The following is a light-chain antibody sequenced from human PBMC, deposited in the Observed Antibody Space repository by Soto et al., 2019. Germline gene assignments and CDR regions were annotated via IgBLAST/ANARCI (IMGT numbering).Light chain of an antibody. CDR3: ETWDSNTRV. J-gene: IGLJ3*02. CDR1: SGHSSYI. V-gene: IGLV4-60*02. CDR2: LEGSRSY. Sequence: QSVLTQSSSASASLGSSVKLTCTLSSGHSSYIIAWHQQQPGKAPRYLMKLEGSRSYNKGSGVPDRFSGSSSGADRYLTISNLQFEDEADYYCETWDSNTRVFGGGTQLTVL.